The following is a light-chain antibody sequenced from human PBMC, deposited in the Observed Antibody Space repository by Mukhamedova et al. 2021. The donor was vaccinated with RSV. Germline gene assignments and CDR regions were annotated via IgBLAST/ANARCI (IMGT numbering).Light chain of an antibody. Sequence: GSAPQLLIYKASTLQYGVPSRFSGSGLQKEFTLTISSLQPDDFATYYCQQYNSYPWTFGQGTLV. V-gene: IGKV1-5*03. CDR2: KAS. CDR3: QQYNSYPWT. J-gene: IGKJ1*01.